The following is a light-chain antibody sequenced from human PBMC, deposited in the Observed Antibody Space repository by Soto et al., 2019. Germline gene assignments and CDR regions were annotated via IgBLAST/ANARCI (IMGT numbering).Light chain of an antibody. Sequence: QSALTQPASVSGSPGQSITISCTGTSSDVGGYNFVSWYQQHPGKAPKLMIYEVIHRPSGVSYRFSGSTSGKTASLTISGLQAEDEDDYYCSSYTSSVTLVFGGGTKLTAL. J-gene: IGLJ2*01. CDR2: EVI. V-gene: IGLV2-14*01. CDR3: SSYTSSVTLV. CDR1: SSDVGGYNF.